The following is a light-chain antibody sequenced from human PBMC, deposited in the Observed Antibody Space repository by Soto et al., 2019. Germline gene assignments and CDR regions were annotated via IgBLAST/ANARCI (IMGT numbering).Light chain of an antibody. J-gene: IGKJ2*01. CDR3: QQRYSTFHYT. Sequence: DIQMTQSPSSLSASVGARVTITCRASQRISTYLNWYQHKPGKALRLLIYAASSLQSGVPSRFSGSGYVTDFTLTISSLQHEDVATYYCQQRYSTFHYTVGQGTKVEIK. CDR1: QRISTY. CDR2: AAS. V-gene: IGKV1-39*01.